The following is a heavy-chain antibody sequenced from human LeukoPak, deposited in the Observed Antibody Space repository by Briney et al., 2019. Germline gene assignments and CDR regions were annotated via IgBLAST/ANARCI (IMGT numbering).Heavy chain of an antibody. J-gene: IGHJ3*02. CDR1: GFTFSSYE. CDR3: ARDRNYYDSSGYYAYGAFDI. Sequence: GGPLRLSCAASGFTFSSYEMNWVRQAPGKGLEWVSYISSSGSTIYYADSVKGRFTISRDNAKNSLYLQMNSLRAEDTAVYYCARDRNYYDSSGYYAYGAFDIWGQGTMVTVSS. V-gene: IGHV3-48*03. CDR2: ISSSGSTI. D-gene: IGHD3-22*01.